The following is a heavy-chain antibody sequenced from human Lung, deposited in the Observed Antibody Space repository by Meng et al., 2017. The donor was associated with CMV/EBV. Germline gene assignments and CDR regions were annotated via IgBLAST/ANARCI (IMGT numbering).Heavy chain of an antibody. CDR2: ISAYNGNT. Sequence: ASXXVSXKASGYSSSSYGINWVRQAPGQGLEWLGWISAYNGNTNYAQKLEARVTMTTDTSTSTAYMELRSLRSDDTAVYYCAGDRWYYGSGNYYPFDFWGQGTLVTVSS. D-gene: IGHD3-10*01. V-gene: IGHV1-18*01. CDR3: AGDRWYYGSGNYYPFDF. CDR1: GYSSSSYG. J-gene: IGHJ4*02.